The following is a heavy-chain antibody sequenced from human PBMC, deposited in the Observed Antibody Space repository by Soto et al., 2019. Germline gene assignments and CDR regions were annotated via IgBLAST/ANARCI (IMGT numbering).Heavy chain of an antibody. V-gene: IGHV4-34*01. J-gene: IGHJ6*02. CDR3: ARAKVSSAYSSSWYRSEANHEKKYGMAV. CDR1: GGSFSGYY. CDR2: INHSGST. D-gene: IGHD6-13*01. Sequence: SETLSLTCAVYGGSFSGYYWSWIRQPPGKGLEWIGEINHSGSTNYNPSLKSRVTISVDTSKNQFSLKLSSVTAADTAVYYCARAKVSSAYSSSWYRSEANHEKKYGMAVWGQGTTVTVSS.